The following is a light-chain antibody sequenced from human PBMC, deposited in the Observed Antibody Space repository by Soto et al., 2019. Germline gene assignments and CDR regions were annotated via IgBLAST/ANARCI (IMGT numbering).Light chain of an antibody. CDR2: KAS. Sequence: DIQMTQSPSTLSASVGDRVTITCRASQSISSWLAWYQQKPGKAPKLLIYKASSLESGVPSRFSVSGSGTEFTLTISTLQPDDFSTYYFQQFNNYPWTFGQGTRVEVK. J-gene: IGKJ1*01. CDR3: QQFNNYPWT. V-gene: IGKV1-5*03. CDR1: QSISSW.